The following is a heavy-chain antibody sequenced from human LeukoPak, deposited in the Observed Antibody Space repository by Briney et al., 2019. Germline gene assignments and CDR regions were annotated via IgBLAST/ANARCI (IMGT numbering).Heavy chain of an antibody. J-gene: IGHJ3*02. Sequence: SETLSLTCSVSGDSISSSTYYWGWIRQPPGKGLEWIGSIYYSGSTYYNPSLKSRVTISIDTSKNQFSLKLSSVTAADTAVYYCARHEGEGQADYGAFDIWGQGTMVTVSS. CDR1: GDSISSSTYY. V-gene: IGHV4-39*01. CDR3: ARHEGEGQADYGAFDI. D-gene: IGHD4/OR15-4a*01. CDR2: IYYSGST.